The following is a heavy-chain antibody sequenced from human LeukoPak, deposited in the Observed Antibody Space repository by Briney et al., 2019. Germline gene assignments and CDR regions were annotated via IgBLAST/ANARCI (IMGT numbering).Heavy chain of an antibody. V-gene: IGHV5-51*01. D-gene: IGHD2-2*01. CDR2: VYPGDSDT. CDR3: ARQDCSSASCRYYFDY. CDR1: GYTFTNYW. Sequence: GESLKISCKGSGYTFTNYWIGWVRQMPGRGLEWMGIVYPGDSDTRYSPSFQGQVTISADKSISTAYLRWSSLKASDTAIYYCARQDCSSASCRYYFDYWGQGTLVTVSS. J-gene: IGHJ4*02.